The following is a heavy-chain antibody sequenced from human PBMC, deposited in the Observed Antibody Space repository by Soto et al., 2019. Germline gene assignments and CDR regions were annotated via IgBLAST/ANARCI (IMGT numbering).Heavy chain of an antibody. J-gene: IGHJ6*03. CDR3: ARGIVVVPAAKSSYMDV. CDR2: INPNSGGT. Sequence: ASVKVSCKASGYTFTGYYMHWVRQAPGQGLEWMGWINPNSGGTNYAQKFQGWVTMTRDTSISTAYMELSRLRSDDTAVYYCARGIVVVPAAKSSYMDVWGKGTTVTVSS. V-gene: IGHV1-2*04. D-gene: IGHD2-2*01. CDR1: GYTFTGYY.